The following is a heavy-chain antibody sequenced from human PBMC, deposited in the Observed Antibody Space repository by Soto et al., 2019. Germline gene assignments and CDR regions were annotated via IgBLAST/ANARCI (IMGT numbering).Heavy chain of an antibody. V-gene: IGHV1-69*13. Sequence: ASVKVSCKASGGTFSSYAISWVRQAPGQGLEWMGGIIPIFGTANYAQKFQGRVTITADESTSTDYMELSSLRSEDTAVYYCARGKWNYAGEFEYWGQGTLVTVSS. D-gene: IGHD1-7*01. CDR1: GGTFSSYA. CDR2: IIPIFGTA. CDR3: ARGKWNYAGEFEY. J-gene: IGHJ4*02.